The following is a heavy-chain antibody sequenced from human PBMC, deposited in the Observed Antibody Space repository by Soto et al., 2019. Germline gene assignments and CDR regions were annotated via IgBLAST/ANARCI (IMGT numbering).Heavy chain of an antibody. J-gene: IGHJ6*02. CDR3: ARDLRYCSGGSCYSAPSQYYYGMDV. D-gene: IGHD2-15*01. Sequence: GGSLRLSCAASGFTLSSYSMNWVRQAPGKGLEWVSSISSSSYIYYADSVKGRFTISRDNAKNSLYLQMNSLRAEDTAVYYCARDLRYCSGGSCYSAPSQYYYGMDVWGQGTTVTVSS. CDR1: GFTLSSYS. V-gene: IGHV3-21*01. CDR2: ISSSSYI.